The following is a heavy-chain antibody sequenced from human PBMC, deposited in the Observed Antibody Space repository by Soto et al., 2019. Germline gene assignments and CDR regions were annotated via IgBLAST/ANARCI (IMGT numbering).Heavy chain of an antibody. Sequence: ASVKVSCKASGYTFTSYYMHRVRQAPGQGLEWMGIINPSGGSTSYAQKFQGRVTMTRDTSTSTVYMELSSLRSEDTAVYYCARYKEGYDFWSGYYDYWGQGTLVTVPQ. CDR1: GYTFTSYY. V-gene: IGHV1-46*01. J-gene: IGHJ4*02. CDR2: INPSGGST. D-gene: IGHD3-3*01. CDR3: ARYKEGYDFWSGYYDY.